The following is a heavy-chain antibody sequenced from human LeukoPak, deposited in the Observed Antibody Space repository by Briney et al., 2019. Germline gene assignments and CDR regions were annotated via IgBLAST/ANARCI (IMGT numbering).Heavy chain of an antibody. Sequence: GGSLRLSCAASGFTFSSYEMNWVRQAPGKGLEWVSYISSSGSTIYYADSVKGRFTISRDNAKNSLYLQMNSLRAEDTAVYYCARSGSGYLRYYFDYWGQGTLVTVSS. V-gene: IGHV3-48*03. J-gene: IGHJ4*02. CDR2: ISSSGSTI. CDR3: ARSGSGYLRYYFDY. CDR1: GFTFSSYE. D-gene: IGHD5-12*01.